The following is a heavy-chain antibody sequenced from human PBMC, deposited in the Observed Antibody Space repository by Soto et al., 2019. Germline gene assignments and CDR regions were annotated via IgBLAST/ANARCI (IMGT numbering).Heavy chain of an antibody. J-gene: IGHJ4*02. CDR3: ARDRPGYYDSSGYPGHY. CDR1: GFTFSSYA. V-gene: IGHV3-30-3*01. CDR2: ISYDGSNK. Sequence: LRLSCAASGFTFSSYAMHWVRQAPGKGLEWVAVISYDGSNKYYADSVKGRFTISRDNSKNTLYLQMNSLRAEDTAVYYCARDRPGYYDSSGYPGHYWGQGTLVTVSS. D-gene: IGHD3-22*01.